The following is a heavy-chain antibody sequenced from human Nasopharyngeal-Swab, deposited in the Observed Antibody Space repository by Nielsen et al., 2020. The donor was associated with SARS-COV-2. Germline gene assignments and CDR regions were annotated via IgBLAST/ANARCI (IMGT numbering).Heavy chain of an antibody. CDR1: VFTFDDYA. Sequence: SLKISCAASVFTFDDYAMHWVRQAPGKGLEWVSGISWNSGSIGYADSVKGRFTISRDNAKNSLYLQMNSLRAEDTALYYCAKLGSGSYPFDYWGQGTLVTVSS. CDR3: AKLGSGSYPFDY. J-gene: IGHJ4*02. CDR2: ISWNSGSI. V-gene: IGHV3-9*01. D-gene: IGHD1-26*01.